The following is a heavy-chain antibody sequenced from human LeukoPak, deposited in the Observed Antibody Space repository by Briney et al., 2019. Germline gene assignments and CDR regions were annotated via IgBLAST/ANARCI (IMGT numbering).Heavy chain of an antibody. Sequence: SETLSLTCTVSGGSISNSLWNWIRQPPGKGLEWIGYIYYSGTTNYNPSLRSRVTISVDTSKNQFSLRLTSVTAADTAVYYCARGFDSKSSYFHYWGQGTMVTVSS. V-gene: IGHV4-59*01. CDR3: ARGFDSKSSYFHY. J-gene: IGHJ4*01. CDR1: GGSISNSL. CDR2: IYYSGTT. D-gene: IGHD5-12*01.